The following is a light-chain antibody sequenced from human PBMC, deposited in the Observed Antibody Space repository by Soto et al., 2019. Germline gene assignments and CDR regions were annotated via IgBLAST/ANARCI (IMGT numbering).Light chain of an antibody. CDR1: QSVTSNY. Sequence: EIVLTPSPGTLSLSPGERAALSLGASQSVTSNYLAWYQQKPGQAPRLLIFGASTRATGIPDRFSGSGSGTDFTLTISRLEPEDFAVYYCQHYYTSYTTFGQGTKV. J-gene: IGKJ1*01. V-gene: IGKV3-20*01. CDR2: GAS. CDR3: QHYYTSYTT.